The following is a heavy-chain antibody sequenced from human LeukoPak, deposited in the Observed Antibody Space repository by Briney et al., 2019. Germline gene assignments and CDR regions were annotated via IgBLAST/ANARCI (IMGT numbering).Heavy chain of an antibody. CDR1: GFTFSSYS. CDR3: ARGGNYDILTGPVAFDI. D-gene: IGHD3-9*01. J-gene: IGHJ3*02. V-gene: IGHV3-21*01. Sequence: GGSLRLSCAASGFTFSSYSMNWVRQAPGKGLEWVSSISSSSSYIYYADSVKGRFTISRDNANNSLYLQMNSLRAEDTAVYYCARGGNYDILTGPVAFDIWGQGTMVTVSS. CDR2: ISSSSSYI.